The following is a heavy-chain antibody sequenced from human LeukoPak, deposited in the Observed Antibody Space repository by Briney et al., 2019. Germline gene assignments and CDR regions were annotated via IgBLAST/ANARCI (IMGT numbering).Heavy chain of an antibody. Sequence: GGSLRLSCAASGFTFSDYYMSWIRQAPGKGLEWVSYISSSSSYTNCADSVKGRFTISRDNAKNSLYLQMNSLRAEDTAVYYCAKAVAEAFDIWGQGTMVSVSS. V-gene: IGHV3-11*05. J-gene: IGHJ3*02. CDR1: GFTFSDYY. CDR3: AKAVAEAFDI. CDR2: ISSSSSYT. D-gene: IGHD6-19*01.